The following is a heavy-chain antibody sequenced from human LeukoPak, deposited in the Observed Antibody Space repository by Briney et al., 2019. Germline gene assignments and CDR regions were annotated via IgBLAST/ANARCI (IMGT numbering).Heavy chain of an antibody. D-gene: IGHD3-3*01. V-gene: IGHV1-69*05. J-gene: IGHJ5*02. CDR3: ARDKRDRITIFGVVPNWFDP. Sequence: SVKVSCKASGGTFSSYAISWVRQAPGQGLEWMGGIIPIFGTANYAQKFQGRVTITTDESTSTAYMELSSLRSADTAVYYCARDKRDRITIFGVVPNWFDPWSQGTLVTVSS. CDR2: IIPIFGTA. CDR1: GGTFSSYA.